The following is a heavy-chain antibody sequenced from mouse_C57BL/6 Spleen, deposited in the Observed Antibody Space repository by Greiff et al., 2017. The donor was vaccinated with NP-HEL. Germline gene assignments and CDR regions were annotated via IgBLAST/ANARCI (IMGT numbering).Heavy chain of an antibody. D-gene: IGHD4-1*01. CDR1: GYTFTDYE. CDR3: TSLGRGDY. J-gene: IGHJ2*01. V-gene: IGHV1-15*01. Sequence: VQVVESGAELVRPGASVTLSCKASGYTFTDYEMHWVKQTPVHGLEWIGAIDPETGGTAYNQKFKGKAILTADKSSSTAYMELRSLTSEDSAVYYCTSLGRGDYWGQGTTLTVSS. CDR2: IDPETGGT.